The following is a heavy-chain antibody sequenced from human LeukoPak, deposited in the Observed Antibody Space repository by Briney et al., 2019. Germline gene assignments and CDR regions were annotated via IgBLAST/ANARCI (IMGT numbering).Heavy chain of an antibody. D-gene: IGHD3-9*01. J-gene: IGHJ4*02. CDR1: GGSISGSSYY. V-gene: IGHV4-39*07. CDR3: ARDFEAYHKFDY. CDR2: IYYSGST. Sequence: SETLSLTCTVSGGSISGSSYYWGWIRQPPGKGLEWIGNIYYSGSTYYNPSLKSRVTISVDTSKNQFSLNLSSLTAADTAVYYCARDFEAYHKFDYWGQGTLVTVSS.